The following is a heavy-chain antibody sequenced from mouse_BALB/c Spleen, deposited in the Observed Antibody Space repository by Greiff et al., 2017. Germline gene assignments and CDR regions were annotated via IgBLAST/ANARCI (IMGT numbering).Heavy chain of an antibody. V-gene: IGHV1S137*01. CDR2: ISTYYGDA. Sequence: VQLQESGAELVRPGVSVKISCKGSGYTFTDYAMHWVKQSHAKSLEWIGVISTYYGDASYNQKFKGKATMTVDKSSSTAYMELARLTSEDSAIYYCARGTVVDYAMDYGGQGTSGTVAS. CDR1: GYTFTDYA. D-gene: IGHD1-1*01. CDR3: ARGTVVDYAMDY. J-gene: IGHJ4*01.